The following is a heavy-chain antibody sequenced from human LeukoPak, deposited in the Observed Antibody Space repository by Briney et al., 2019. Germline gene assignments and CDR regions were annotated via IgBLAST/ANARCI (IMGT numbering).Heavy chain of an antibody. CDR1: GFTVSTTY. D-gene: IGHD4-23*01. Sequence: PGGSLRLSCAASGFTVSTTYMSWVRQAPGKGLEWVSLIYVDGRTYYADSVKGRFTIPRDNSKNTLYLQVNSLRAEDTAVYYCARRGDGGRSFDYWGQGTLVTVSS. CDR3: ARRGDGGRSFDY. J-gene: IGHJ4*02. CDR2: IYVDGRT. V-gene: IGHV3-53*01.